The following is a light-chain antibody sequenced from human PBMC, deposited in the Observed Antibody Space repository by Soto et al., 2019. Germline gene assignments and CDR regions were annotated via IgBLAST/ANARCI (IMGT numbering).Light chain of an antibody. V-gene: IGLV1-47*01. CDR2: RNN. CDR1: TSNIGNNF. J-gene: IGLJ3*02. CDR3: SAWDDSLSGAWV. Sequence: QSVLTQPPSASGTPGQRVTISCSGSTSNIGNNFVYWYQQLPGAAPQLLIYRNNQRPSGIPDRFSGSKSGTSASLAISGLRSEDEADYYCSAWDDSLSGAWVFVGGTKLTVL.